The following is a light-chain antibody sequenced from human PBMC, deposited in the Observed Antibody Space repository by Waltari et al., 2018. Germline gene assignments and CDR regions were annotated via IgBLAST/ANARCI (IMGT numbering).Light chain of an antibody. J-gene: IGKJ2*01. Sequence: EVVMTQSPVSLPVTLGQPASISCKSNHSLLYSDGNIYLNWLQQRPGQSPRRLFYKVSNRDSEVPDRFSATGSATDFTLKISRVEADDIGIYYCMQVSQWPHTFGPGTKLEI. V-gene: IGKV2-30*01. CDR1: HSLLYSDGNIY. CDR3: MQVSQWPHT. CDR2: KVS.